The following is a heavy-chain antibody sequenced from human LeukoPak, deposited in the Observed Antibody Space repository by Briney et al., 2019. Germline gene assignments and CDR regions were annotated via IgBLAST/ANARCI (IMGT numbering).Heavy chain of an antibody. J-gene: IGHJ4*02. CDR1: GFTFSSYS. V-gene: IGHV3-21*01. CDR2: ISSSSSNI. D-gene: IGHD4-17*01. Sequence: GGSLRLSCAASGFTFSSYSMNWVRQAPGKGLAWVSSISSSSSNIYYADSVKGRFTISRDNAKNLLYLQMKSLRDEDTAIYYGARDYGDLPARVPYFDYWGQGTLVTVSS. CDR3: ARDYGDLPARVPYFDY.